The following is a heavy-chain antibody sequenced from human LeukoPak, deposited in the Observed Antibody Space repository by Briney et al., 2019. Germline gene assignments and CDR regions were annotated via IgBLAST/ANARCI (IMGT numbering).Heavy chain of an antibody. V-gene: IGHV4-61*08. CDR1: GGSISSGGYS. Sequence: PSETLSLTCAVSGGSISSGGYSWSWIRQPPGKGLEWIGYIYYSGSTNYNPSLKSRVTISVDTSKNQFSLKLSSVTAADTAVYYCARDLGSSLGALGMDVWGQGTTVTVSS. J-gene: IGHJ6*02. D-gene: IGHD3-16*01. CDR3: ARDLGSSLGALGMDV. CDR2: IYYSGST.